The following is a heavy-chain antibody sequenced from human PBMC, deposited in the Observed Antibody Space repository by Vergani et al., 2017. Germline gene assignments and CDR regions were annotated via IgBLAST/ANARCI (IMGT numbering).Heavy chain of an antibody. Sequence: VQLVESGGGLVQPGGSLRLSCAASGFTFSSYSMNWVRQAPGKGLEWIGEINHSGSTNYNPSLKSRVTISVDTSKNQFSLKLSSVTAADTAVYYCARGPDMDVWGKGTTVTVSS. J-gene: IGHJ6*04. V-gene: IGHV4-34*01. CDR1: GFTFSSYS. CDR3: ARGPDMDV. CDR2: INHSGST.